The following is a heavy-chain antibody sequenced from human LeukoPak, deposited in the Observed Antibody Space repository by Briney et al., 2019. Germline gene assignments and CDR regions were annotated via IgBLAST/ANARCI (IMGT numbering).Heavy chain of an antibody. CDR1: GFSFGSYE. CDR3: ASHEGITMVRGVTY. D-gene: IGHD3-10*01. J-gene: IGHJ4*02. CDR2: ISTSGFTI. V-gene: IGHV3-48*03. Sequence: PGGSLRLSCVASGFSFGSYEMNWVRQAPGKGLEWISYISTSGFTIYYADSVEGRFTISRDNAKNSLSLQMNSLRAEDTAVYYCASHEGITMVRGVTYWGQGTLVTVSS.